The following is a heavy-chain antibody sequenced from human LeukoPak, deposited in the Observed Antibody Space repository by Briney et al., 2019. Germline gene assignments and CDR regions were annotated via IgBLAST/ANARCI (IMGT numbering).Heavy chain of an antibody. J-gene: IGHJ4*02. CDR3: ARSIMITFGGVIVISPFDY. CDR1: GYTFTSYG. Sequence: GASVKVSCKASGYTFTSYGISWVRQAPGQGLEWMGWISAYNGDTKYAQKFQDRVIMTTDTSTSTAYMELRSLRSDDTAVYYCARSIMITFGGVIVISPFDYWGRGTLVTVSS. D-gene: IGHD3-16*02. V-gene: IGHV1-18*01. CDR2: ISAYNGDT.